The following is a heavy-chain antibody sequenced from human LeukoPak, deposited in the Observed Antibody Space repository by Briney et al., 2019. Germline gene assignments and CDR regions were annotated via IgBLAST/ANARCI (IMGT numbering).Heavy chain of an antibody. CDR3: ARRPVGYYYYYMDV. D-gene: IGHD4-23*01. CDR1: GYTFTSYG. J-gene: IGHJ6*03. Sequence: ASVKVSCKASGYTFTSYGVSWVRQAPGQGLEWMGWISGYNGSTNYAQKLQGRVTMTTDTSTSTAYMELRSLRSDDTAVYYCARRPVGYYYYYMDVWGKGTTVTVSS. V-gene: IGHV1-18*01. CDR2: ISGYNGST.